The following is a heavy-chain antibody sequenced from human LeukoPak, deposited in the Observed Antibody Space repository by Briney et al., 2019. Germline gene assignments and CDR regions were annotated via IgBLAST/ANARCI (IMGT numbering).Heavy chain of an antibody. Sequence: GGSLRLSCAASGFTFSGYEMNWVRQAPRKGLEWVSYISRSGRTIYDADSVKGRFTISRDNAKNSLYLQMNSLRAEDTAVYYCARVYSGSWYFDLWGRGTLVTVSS. CDR2: ISRSGRTI. V-gene: IGHV3-48*03. J-gene: IGHJ2*01. D-gene: IGHD5-12*01. CDR1: GFTFSGYE. CDR3: ARVYSGSWYFDL.